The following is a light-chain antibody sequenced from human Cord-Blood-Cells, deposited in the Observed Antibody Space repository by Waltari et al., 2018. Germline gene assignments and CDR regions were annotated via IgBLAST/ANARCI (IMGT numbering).Light chain of an antibody. V-gene: IGKV1-33*01. CDR1: QDISNY. J-gene: IGKJ2*01. Sequence: DIQMTQSPSSLSASVGDRVTITCQASQDISNYLNWYKQKPGKAPKLLIYDASNLETGVQSRFSGSGSGTDFTFTISSLQPEDIATYYCQQYDNLPMYTFGQGTKLEIK. CDR2: DAS. CDR3: QQYDNLPMYT.